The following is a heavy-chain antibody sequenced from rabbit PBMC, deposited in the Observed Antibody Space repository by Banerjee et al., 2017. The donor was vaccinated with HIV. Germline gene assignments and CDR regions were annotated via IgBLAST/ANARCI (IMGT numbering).Heavy chain of an antibody. J-gene: IGHJ4*01. CDR1: GFTLSYYW. Sequence: QSLEESGGDLVKPGASLTLSCKASGFTLSYYWICWVRQAPGKGPEWIACIYIGDGNTYYASWAKGRFTISKTSSTTVTLQMTSLTAADTATYFCARGMGLYVTYANAGYAVATDYFNLWGPGTLVTVS. D-gene: IGHD6-1*01. V-gene: IGHV1S40*01. CDR3: ARGMGLYVTYANAGYAVATDYFNL. CDR2: IYIGDGNT.